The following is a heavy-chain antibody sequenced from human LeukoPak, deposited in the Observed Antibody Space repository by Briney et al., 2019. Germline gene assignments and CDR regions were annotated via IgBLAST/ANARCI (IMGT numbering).Heavy chain of an antibody. CDR3: ARAAYYYGSGSSSNALNFYYYYMDV. D-gene: IGHD3-10*01. Sequence: GGSLRLSCAASGFTFSNYAMHWVRQAPGKGLEYASAISSNGGSTYYANSVKGRFTMSRDNSKNTLYLRMGSLRAEDMAVYYCARAAYYYGSGSSSNALNFYYYYMDVWGKGTTVTISS. J-gene: IGHJ6*03. V-gene: IGHV3-64*01. CDR2: ISSNGGST. CDR1: GFTFSNYA.